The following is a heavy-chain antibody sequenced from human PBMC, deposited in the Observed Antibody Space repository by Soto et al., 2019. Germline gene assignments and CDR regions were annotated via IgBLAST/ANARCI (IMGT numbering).Heavy chain of an antibody. J-gene: IGHJ3*02. CDR2: INPNSGGT. V-gene: IGHV1-2*04. Sequence: ASVTVSCQTSGYTFTGYYMHWVRQAPGQGLEWMGWINPNSGGTNYAQKFQGWVTMTRDTSISTAYMELSRLRSDDTAVYYCARDRVTYYDFWSGYLKDAFDIWGQGTMVTVSS. CDR1: GYTFTGYY. D-gene: IGHD3-3*01. CDR3: ARDRVTYYDFWSGYLKDAFDI.